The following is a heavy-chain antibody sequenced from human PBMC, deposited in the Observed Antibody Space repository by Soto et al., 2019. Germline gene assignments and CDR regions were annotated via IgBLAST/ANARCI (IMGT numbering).Heavy chain of an antibody. J-gene: IGHJ4*02. CDR2: IKSKTDGGTT. CDR3: TTDHYDYIWGSYRVDY. D-gene: IGHD3-16*02. Sequence: EVQLVESGGGLVKPGGSLRLSCAASGFTFSNAWMSWVRQAPGKGLEWVGRIKSKTDGGTTDYAAPVKGRFTISRDDSKNTLYLQMNSLKTEDTGVYYCTTDHYDYIWGSYRVDYWGQGTLVTVSS. CDR1: GFTFSNAW. V-gene: IGHV3-15*01.